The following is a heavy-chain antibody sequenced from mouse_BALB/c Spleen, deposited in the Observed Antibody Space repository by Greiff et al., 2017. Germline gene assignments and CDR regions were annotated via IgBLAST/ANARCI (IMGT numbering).Heavy chain of an antibody. CDR3: TRSDDGY. Sequence: EVKLVESGAELVKPGASVKLSCTASGFNIKDTYMHWVKQRPEQGLEWIGRIDPANGNTKYDPKFQGKATITADTSSNTAYLQLSSLTSEDTAVYYCTRSDDGYWGQGTLVTVSA. J-gene: IGHJ3*02. CDR2: IDPANGNT. CDR1: GFNIKDTY. V-gene: IGHV14-3*02.